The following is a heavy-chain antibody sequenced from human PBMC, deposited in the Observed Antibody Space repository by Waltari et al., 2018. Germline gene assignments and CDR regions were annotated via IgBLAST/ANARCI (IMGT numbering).Heavy chain of an antibody. CDR1: GFPVSPTH. V-gene: IGHV3-66*02. Sequence: EVKLVESGGGLVNPGGFLRLACAASGFPVSPTHISWVLQAPGKGLELVSIIYPAGSAYNADSVEGRFTISRDISNNMLHLRMNSLRLEDSATYYCATARDEDTAMVYFDNWGQGTMVSVSS. D-gene: IGHD5-18*01. CDR3: ATARDEDTAMVYFDN. CDR2: IYPAGSA. J-gene: IGHJ4*02.